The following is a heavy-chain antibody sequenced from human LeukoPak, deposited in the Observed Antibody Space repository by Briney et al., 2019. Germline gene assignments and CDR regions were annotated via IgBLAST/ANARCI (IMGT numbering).Heavy chain of an antibody. CDR2: ISSSGSTI. CDR3: ARDGLGEPHYYYYGMDV. Sequence: PGGSLRLSCAASGFTFSSYEMNWVRQAPGKGLEWVSYISSSGSTIYYADSVKGRFTISRDNAKNSLYLQMNSLRAEDTAVYYCARDGLGEPHYYYYGMDVWGKGTTVTVSS. D-gene: IGHD3-10*01. J-gene: IGHJ6*04. V-gene: IGHV3-48*03. CDR1: GFTFSSYE.